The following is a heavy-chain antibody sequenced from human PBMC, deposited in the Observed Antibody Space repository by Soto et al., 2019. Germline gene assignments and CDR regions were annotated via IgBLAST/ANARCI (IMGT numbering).Heavy chain of an antibody. J-gene: IGHJ4*02. CDR3: ARIVYDSSGYNRYFDY. V-gene: IGHV1-3*01. Sequence: APVKVSCKASGYTFSSNAIHWVCQAPGQRLEWMGWINAGYGNTKYSQKLQGRLTITRDTSASTAYMELSSLRSEDTAVYYCARIVYDSSGYNRYFDYWGQGTLVTVSS. CDR1: GYTFSSNA. D-gene: IGHD3-22*01. CDR2: INAGYGNT.